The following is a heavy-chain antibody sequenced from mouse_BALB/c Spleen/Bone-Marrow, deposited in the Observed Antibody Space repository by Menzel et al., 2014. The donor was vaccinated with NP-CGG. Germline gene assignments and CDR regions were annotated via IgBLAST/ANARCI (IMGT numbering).Heavy chain of an antibody. CDR1: GFNIADVY. V-gene: IGHV14-4*02. Sequence: VQLQQSGAEPVRTGASVKLSCTASGFNIADVYINWVNQRPEQGLEWIGRIDTENIDNEIAPSLQGKATMTTDTYSNPAYLQLSSLTSEDTAVYYCNARCYDYEDSYLDDLGQGTTLTGSS. CDR3: NARCYDYEDSYLDD. J-gene: IGHJ2*01. CDR2: IDTENIDN. D-gene: IGHD2-4*01.